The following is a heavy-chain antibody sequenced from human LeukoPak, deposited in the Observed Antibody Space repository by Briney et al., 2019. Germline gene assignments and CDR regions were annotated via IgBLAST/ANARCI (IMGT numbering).Heavy chain of an antibody. Sequence: SETLSLTCAVYGGSFSGYYWSWIRQPPGKGLEWIGEINHSGRTNYNPSLKSRVTISVDTSKNQFSLKLSSVTAADTAVYYCARGHDRTHIVVMVAVYAFDIWGQGTMVTVSS. V-gene: IGHV4-34*01. CDR2: INHSGRT. CDR1: GGSFSGYY. CDR3: ARGHDRTHIVVMVAVYAFDI. J-gene: IGHJ3*02. D-gene: IGHD2-15*01.